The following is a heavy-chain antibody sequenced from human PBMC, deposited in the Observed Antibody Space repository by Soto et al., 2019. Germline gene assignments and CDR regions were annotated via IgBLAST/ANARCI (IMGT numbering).Heavy chain of an antibody. Sequence: ASVKVSCKASGYTFTSYGISWVRQAPGQGLEWMGWISAYNGNTNYAQKLQGRVTMTTDTSTSTAYMELRSLGYDDTAVYYCAREPYYDFWSVYYYVADNYGMNVWGQGTMVTVYS. CDR2: ISAYNGNT. CDR1: GYTFTSYG. CDR3: AREPYYDFWSVYYYVADNYGMNV. D-gene: IGHD3-3*01. J-gene: IGHJ6*02. V-gene: IGHV1-18*04.